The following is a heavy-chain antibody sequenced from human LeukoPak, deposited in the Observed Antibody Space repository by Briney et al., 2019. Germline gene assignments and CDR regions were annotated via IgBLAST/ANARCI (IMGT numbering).Heavy chain of an antibody. D-gene: IGHD2-21*01. J-gene: IGHJ4*02. Sequence: GGSLRLSCAASGFAFSSYTMNWVRQALGQGLEWVSTISDPHSGSETHYADSVKGRFTISRDDSQNTLYLQMDSLRAEDTAVYYCANGYYSPEPFDYWGQGTLVTVSS. CDR1: GFAFSSYT. V-gene: IGHV3-23*01. CDR3: ANGYYSPEPFDY. CDR2: ISDPHSGSET.